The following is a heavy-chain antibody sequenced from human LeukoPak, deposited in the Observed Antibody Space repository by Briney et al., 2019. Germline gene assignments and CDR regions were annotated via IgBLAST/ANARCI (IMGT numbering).Heavy chain of an antibody. Sequence: SETLSLTSTVSGGSISSYYWSWIRQPPGKGLEWIGYIYYSGSTNYNPSLKSRVTISVDTSKNQFSLKLSSVTAADTAVYYCARAGYCSGGSCYGGFDYWGQGTLVTVSS. J-gene: IGHJ4*02. V-gene: IGHV4-59*01. CDR2: IYYSGST. CDR3: ARAGYCSGGSCYGGFDY. D-gene: IGHD2-15*01. CDR1: GGSISSYY.